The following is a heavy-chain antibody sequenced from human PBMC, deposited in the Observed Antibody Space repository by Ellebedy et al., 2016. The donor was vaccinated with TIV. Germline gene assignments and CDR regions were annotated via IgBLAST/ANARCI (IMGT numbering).Heavy chain of an antibody. CDR2: MKPGSGNT. J-gene: IGHJ5*02. CDR1: GYTFTDYD. Sequence: AASVKVSCKASGYTFTDYDINWVRQATGQGLEYLGWMKPGSGNTGYAQKFEGRVTMTRNTSTSTTYMALSSLRSDDTADYYSEVGLFHPWGQGTLVSVSS. D-gene: IGHD3/OR15-3a*01. CDR3: EVGLFHP. V-gene: IGHV1-8*01.